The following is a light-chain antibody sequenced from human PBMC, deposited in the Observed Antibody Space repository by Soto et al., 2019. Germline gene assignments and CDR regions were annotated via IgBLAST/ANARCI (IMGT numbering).Light chain of an antibody. V-gene: IGKV1-39*01. J-gene: IGKJ1*01. Sequence: DIQTTQSPSSLSASVGDRVTITCRASQSISSYLNWYQQKPGKGPNLLIYAASSLQSGVPSRFSGSGSGTDFTLTISSLQPEDFATYYCQQSYGTPTWTFGQGTKVDIK. CDR3: QQSYGTPTWT. CDR2: AAS. CDR1: QSISSY.